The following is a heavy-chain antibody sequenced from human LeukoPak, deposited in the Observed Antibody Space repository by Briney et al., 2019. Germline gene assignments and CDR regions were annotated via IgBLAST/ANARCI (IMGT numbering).Heavy chain of an antibody. V-gene: IGHV4-34*01. D-gene: IGHD6-13*01. J-gene: IGHJ6*03. CDR1: GGSFSGYY. CDR2: INHSGST. CDR3: ARSTLGIAAAGKGLAPHYYMDV. Sequence: SETLSLTCAVYGGSFSGYYWSWIRQPPGKGLEWIGEINHSGSTNYNPSLKSRVTISVDTSKNQFSLKLSSVTAADTAVYYCARSTLGIAAAGKGLAPHYYMDVWGKGTTVTVSS.